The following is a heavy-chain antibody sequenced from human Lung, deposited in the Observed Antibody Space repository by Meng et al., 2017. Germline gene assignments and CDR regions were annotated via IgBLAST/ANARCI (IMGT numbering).Heavy chain of an antibody. CDR2: MKSNVDGGTV. CDR1: GFTFSTAW. V-gene: IGHV3-15*01. J-gene: IGHJ4*01. CDR3: TGHIDY. Sequence: EVHLVESGGGLVKPGGSLGPSCEGSGFTFSTAWMTWVRQAPGKGLEWIGRMKSNVDGGTVDYAAALKGRFFISRDDSKNMFYLQMNSLKSEDTAVYYCTGHIDYWGHGTLVTVSS.